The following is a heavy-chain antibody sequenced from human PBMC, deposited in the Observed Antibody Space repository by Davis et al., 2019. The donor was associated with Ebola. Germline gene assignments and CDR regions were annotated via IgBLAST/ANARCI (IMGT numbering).Heavy chain of an antibody. CDR1: GFIFSDNW. Sequence: GESLKISCAASGFIFSDNWMSWVRQAPGRGLEWVAKIKQDGSDTYYLASVKGRFTISRDNAKNSLYLQLNSLRAEDTAVYYCAKDSGWQMSPWGQGTLVAVSS. CDR3: AKDSGWQMSP. V-gene: IGHV3-7*01. CDR2: IKQDGSDT. J-gene: IGHJ5*02. D-gene: IGHD6-25*01.